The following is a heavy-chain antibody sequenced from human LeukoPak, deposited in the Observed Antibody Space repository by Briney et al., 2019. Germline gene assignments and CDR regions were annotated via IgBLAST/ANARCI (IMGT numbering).Heavy chain of an antibody. Sequence: SEKVSCKASGGTFSSYAISWVRQAPGQGLEWMGGIIPIFGTANYAQKFQGRVTITADESTSTAYMELSSLRSEDTAVYYCARAARGFYDSSGYSFDYWGQGTLVTVPS. V-gene: IGHV1-69*13. CDR1: GGTFSSYA. D-gene: IGHD3-22*01. CDR3: ARAARGFYDSSGYSFDY. CDR2: IIPIFGTA. J-gene: IGHJ4*02.